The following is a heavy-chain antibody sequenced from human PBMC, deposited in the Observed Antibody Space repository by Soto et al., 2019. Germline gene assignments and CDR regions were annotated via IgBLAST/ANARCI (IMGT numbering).Heavy chain of an antibody. CDR2: IFYSGST. V-gene: IGHV4-59*08. J-gene: IGHJ4*02. Sequence: SETLSLTYTVSGDSISSYYWSWIRQPPGKGLEWIGYIFYSGSTNYNPSLKSRVTISVDTSKNQFSLKLSSVTAADTAVYYCARHRLPAPGPSHFDYWGQGTLVTVSS. CDR3: ARHRLPAPGPSHFDY. D-gene: IGHD6-13*01. CDR1: GDSISSYY.